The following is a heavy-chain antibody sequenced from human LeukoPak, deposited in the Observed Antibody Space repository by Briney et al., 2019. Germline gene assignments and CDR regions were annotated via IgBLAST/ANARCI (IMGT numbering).Heavy chain of an antibody. CDR3: ARDFARAPLLWLGEVTENWFYP. Sequence: GGSLRLSCAASGFTFSSYEMNWVRQAPGKGMEWVSYISSSGSTIYYADSVKGRFTISRDNAKNSLYLQMNSLRAEDTAVYYCARDFARAPLLWLGEVTENWFYPWGQVTLVTVSS. D-gene: IGHD3-10*01. CDR1: GFTFSSYE. J-gene: IGHJ5*02. V-gene: IGHV3-48*03. CDR2: ISSSGSTI.